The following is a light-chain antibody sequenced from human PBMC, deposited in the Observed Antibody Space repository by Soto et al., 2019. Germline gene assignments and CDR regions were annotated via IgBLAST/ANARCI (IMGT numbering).Light chain of an antibody. J-gene: IGKJ3*01. Sequence: DIQMTQSPTSLSASVGDRVTITCRASQGIRNFVAWYQQKPGKAPKLLIYAASTLQSGVPSRFSGSGSGTDFTLSINSLQPEDVATYSSQKYSSVPVFGTGTKVEIK. CDR3: QKYSSVPV. CDR2: AAS. V-gene: IGKV1-27*01. CDR1: QGIRNF.